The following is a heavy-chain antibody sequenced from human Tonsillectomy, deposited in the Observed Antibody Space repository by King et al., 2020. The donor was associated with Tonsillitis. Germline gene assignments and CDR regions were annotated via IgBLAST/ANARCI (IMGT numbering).Heavy chain of an antibody. D-gene: IGHD3-16*01. CDR1: GYTFTSYD. CDR3: ARLVFGISRDPEQFDY. V-gene: IGHV1-8*02. Sequence: VQLVESGAEVKKPGASVKVSCKASGYTFTSYDINWVRQATGQGLEWMGWMNPNSGNTGYAQKFQGRVTMTRNTSISTAYRELSSLRSEDTAVYYCARLVFGISRDPEQFDYWGQGTLVTVSS. J-gene: IGHJ4*02. CDR2: MNPNSGNT.